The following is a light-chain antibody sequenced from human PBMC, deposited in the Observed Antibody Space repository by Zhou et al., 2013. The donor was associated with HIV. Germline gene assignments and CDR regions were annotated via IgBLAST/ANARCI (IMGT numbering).Light chain of an antibody. CDR3: QQYNSYPYT. V-gene: IGKV1-5*03. CDR1: QSISSW. Sequence: DIQMTQSPSTLSASVGDRVTITCRASQSISSWLAWYQQKPGKAPKLLIYKASSLESGVPSRFSGSGSGTEFTLTISSLQPDDFATYHCQQYNSYPYTFGPGDQAGHQT. CDR2: KAS. J-gene: IGKJ2*01.